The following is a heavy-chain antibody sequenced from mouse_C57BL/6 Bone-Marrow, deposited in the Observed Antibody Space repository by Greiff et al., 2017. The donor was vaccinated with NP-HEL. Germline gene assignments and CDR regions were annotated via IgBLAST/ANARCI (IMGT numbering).Heavy chain of an antibody. J-gene: IGHJ1*03. CDR1: GFSFNTYA. Sequence: EVQRVESGGGLVQPKGSLKLSCAASGFSFNTYAMNWVRQAPGKGLEWVARIRSKSNNYATYYADSVKDRFTISRDDSESMLYLQMNNLKTEDTAMYYCVRQSGSRNWYFDVWGTGTTVTVSS. V-gene: IGHV10-1*01. CDR3: VRQSGSRNWYFDV. CDR2: IRSKSNNYAT. D-gene: IGHD1-1*01.